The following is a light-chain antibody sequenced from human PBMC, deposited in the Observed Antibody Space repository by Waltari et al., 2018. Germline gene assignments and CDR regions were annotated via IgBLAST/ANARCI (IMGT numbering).Light chain of an antibody. CDR1: QDIRNY. CDR2: AAS. V-gene: IGKV1-16*02. CDR3: QQYHSYPLT. J-gene: IGKJ4*01. Sequence: DIQMTQSPSSLSASVGDRVTITCRASQDIRNYLAWFQQKPGKAPKSPIFAASSLESDVPSQFSGSGAGTDFTLTITSLQPEDFATYFCQQYHSYPLTFGGGTKVEI.